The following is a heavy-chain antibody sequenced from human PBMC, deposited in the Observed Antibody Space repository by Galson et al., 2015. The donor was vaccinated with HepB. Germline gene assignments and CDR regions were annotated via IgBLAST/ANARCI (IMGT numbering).Heavy chain of an antibody. CDR3: ARRRGGSYYDFWSGYPTFYYYYMDV. D-gene: IGHD3-3*01. J-gene: IGHJ6*03. V-gene: IGHV3-48*02. Sequence: SLRLSCAASGFTFSSYSMNWVRQAPGKGLEWVSYISSSSSTIYYADSVKGRFTISRDNAKNSLYLQMNSLRDEDTAVYYCARRRGGSYYDFWSGYPTFYYYYMDVWGKGTTVTVSS. CDR2: ISSSSSTI. CDR1: GFTFSSYS.